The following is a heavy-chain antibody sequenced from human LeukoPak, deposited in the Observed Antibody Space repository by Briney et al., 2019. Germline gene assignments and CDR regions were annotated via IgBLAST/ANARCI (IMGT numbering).Heavy chain of an antibody. J-gene: IGHJ2*01. CDR3: ARDEPLYWYFDL. Sequence: GGSLRLSCAASGFTFSSYSMNWVRQAPGKGLEWVSSISSSSSYIYYADSVKGRFTISRDNAKNSLYLQMSSLRAEDTAVYYCARDEPLYWYFDLWGRGTLVTVSS. V-gene: IGHV3-21*01. CDR2: ISSSSSYI. CDR1: GFTFSSYS.